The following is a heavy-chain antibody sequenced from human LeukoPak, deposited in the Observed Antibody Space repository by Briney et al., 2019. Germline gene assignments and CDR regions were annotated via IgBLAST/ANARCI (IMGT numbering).Heavy chain of an antibody. J-gene: IGHJ5*02. CDR2: IYHSGSA. V-gene: IGHV4-38-2*02. Sequence: SETLSLTCGVSGYSISSGYQWSWIRQSPGKGLEWIGSIYHSGSAHYNPSLKSRVTISVETSKNQFSLNMYSVTAADTAVYYCARDPRWLTPDCTSTSCYENYFDPWGQGTLVTVSS. CDR3: ARDPRWLTPDCTSTSCYENYFDP. D-gene: IGHD2-2*01. CDR1: GYSISSGYQ.